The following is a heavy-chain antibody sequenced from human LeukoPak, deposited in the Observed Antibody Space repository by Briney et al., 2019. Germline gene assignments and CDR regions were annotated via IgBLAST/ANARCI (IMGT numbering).Heavy chain of an antibody. CDR2: IKQDGSEK. Sequence: PGGSLRLSCAASGFTFSSYWMSWVRQAPGKGLEWVANIKQDGSEKYYVDSVKGRFTISRDNAKNSLYLQMNSLRAEDTAVYYCARVRGGHNWNEMLYWGQGTLVTVSS. D-gene: IGHD1-20*01. J-gene: IGHJ4*02. CDR1: GFTFSSYW. V-gene: IGHV3-7*01. CDR3: ARVRGGHNWNEMLY.